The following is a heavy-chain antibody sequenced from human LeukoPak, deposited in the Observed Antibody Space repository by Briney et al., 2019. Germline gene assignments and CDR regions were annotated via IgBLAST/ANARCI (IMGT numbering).Heavy chain of an antibody. CDR2: INHSGST. D-gene: IGHD6-19*01. CDR1: GGSFSGYY. CDR3: ASASIAVAAFDY. V-gene: IGHV4-34*01. Sequence: SETLSLTCAVYGGSFSGYYWSWIRQPPGKGLEWIGEINHSGSTNYNPSLKSRVTISVDTSKNQFSLKLSSVTAADTAVYYCASASIAVAAFDYWGQGTLVTVSS. J-gene: IGHJ4*02.